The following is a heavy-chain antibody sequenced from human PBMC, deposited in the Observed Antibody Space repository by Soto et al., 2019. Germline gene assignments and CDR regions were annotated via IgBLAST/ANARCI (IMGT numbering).Heavy chain of an antibody. V-gene: IGHV4-4*02. CDR1: GGSISSSNW. CDR2: IYHSGRT. J-gene: IGHJ4*02. Sequence: PSETLSLTCAVSGGSISSSNWWSWVRQPPGKGLEWFGEIYHSGRTHYNPSLKSRGTISVDKSKNQFSLKLSSVTAADTAVYYCASTEYSSSSGLRVFDYWGQGTLVTVS. D-gene: IGHD6-6*01. CDR3: ASTEYSSSSGLRVFDY.